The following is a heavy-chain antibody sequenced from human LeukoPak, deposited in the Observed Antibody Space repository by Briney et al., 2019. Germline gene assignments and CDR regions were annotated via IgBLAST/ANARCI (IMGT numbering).Heavy chain of an antibody. D-gene: IGHD3-22*01. V-gene: IGHV1-18*01. CDR3: ARGGNYYDSSGYYYVGYFDY. CDR2: ISAYNGNT. Sequence: ASVKVSCKASGYTFTSYGISWVRQAPGQGLEWMGWISAYNGNTHYAQKLQGRVTMTTDTSTSTAYMELRSLRPDDTAVYYCARGGNYYDSSGYYYVGYFDYWGQGTLVTVSS. CDR1: GYTFTSYG. J-gene: IGHJ4*02.